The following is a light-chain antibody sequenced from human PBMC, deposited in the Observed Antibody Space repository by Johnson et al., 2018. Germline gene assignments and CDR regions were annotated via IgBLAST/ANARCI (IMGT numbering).Light chain of an antibody. CDR2: ENN. CDR3: GTWDSSLSAGNV. CDR1: SSNIGNNY. J-gene: IGLJ1*01. V-gene: IGLV1-51*02. Sequence: QSVLTQPPSVSAAPGQKVTISCSGSSSNIGNNYVSWYQQLPGTAPTLLIYENNKRPSWIPDRFSGSKSGTSSTLGITGLQTGDEADYYCGTWDSSLSAGNVFGTGTKVTVL.